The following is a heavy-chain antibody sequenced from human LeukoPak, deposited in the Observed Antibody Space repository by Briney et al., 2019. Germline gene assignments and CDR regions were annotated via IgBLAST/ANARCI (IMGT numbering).Heavy chain of an antibody. CDR2: IIPIFGTA. CDR1: GGTFSSYA. CDR3: ARDRGLRGSPAQWFDP. V-gene: IGHV1-69*05. J-gene: IGHJ5*02. Sequence: SVKVSCKAPGGTFSSYAISWVRQAPGQGLEWMGGIIPIFGTANYAQKFQGRVTITTDESTSTAYMELSSLRSEDTAVYYCARDRGLRGSPAQWFDPWGQGTLVTVSS. D-gene: IGHD1-26*01.